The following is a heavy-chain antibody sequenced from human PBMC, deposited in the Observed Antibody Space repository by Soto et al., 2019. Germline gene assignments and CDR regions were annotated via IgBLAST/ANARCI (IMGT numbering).Heavy chain of an antibody. CDR3: AKRSGAGGHFDY. J-gene: IGHJ4*02. CDR2: VSIGGST. V-gene: IGHV3-23*01. D-gene: IGHD2-15*01. Sequence: GGSLRLSCAASGFTSSSYAMGWVRQGPGKGLEWVAVVSIGGSTHYADSVRGRFTISRDNSKNTLSLQMNSLTAEDTAVYFCAKRSGAGGHFDYWGQGALVTVSS. CDR1: GFTSSSYA.